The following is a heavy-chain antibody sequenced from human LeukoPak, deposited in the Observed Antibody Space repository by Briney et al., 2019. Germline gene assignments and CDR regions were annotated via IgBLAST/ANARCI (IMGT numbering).Heavy chain of an antibody. D-gene: IGHD1-26*01. CDR1: GYTFTGYY. CDR3: ASGRWETYDAFDI. V-gene: IGHV1-2*02. J-gene: IGHJ3*02. Sequence: GASVKVSCKASGYTFTGYYMHWVRQAPGQGLEWMGWINPNSGGTNYAQKFQGRVTMTRDTSISTAYMELSRLRSDDTALYHCASGRWETYDAFDIWGQGTMVTVSS. CDR2: INPNSGGT.